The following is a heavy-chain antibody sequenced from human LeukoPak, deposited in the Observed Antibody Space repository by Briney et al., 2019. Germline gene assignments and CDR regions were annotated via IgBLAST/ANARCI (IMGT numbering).Heavy chain of an antibody. CDR2: IKQDGSEK. Sequence: PGGSLRLSCAVSGFTFSNFWMSWARQAPGKGLEWVANIKQDGSEKYYVDSVKGRFAISRDNAKNSLYLQMNSLRAEDTAVYYCTGETYYFDYWGQGALVTVSS. CDR1: GFTFSNFW. CDR3: TGETYYFDY. J-gene: IGHJ4*02. V-gene: IGHV3-7*04.